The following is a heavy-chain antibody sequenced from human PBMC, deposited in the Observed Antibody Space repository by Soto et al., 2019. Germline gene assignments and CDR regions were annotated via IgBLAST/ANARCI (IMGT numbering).Heavy chain of an antibody. D-gene: IGHD6-19*01. CDR1: GFTFSKAW. Sequence: GGSLRLSCAASGFTFSKAWMSWVRKAPGKGLEWVGLIKKKADGGTTEYAATLKGRFTISRDDSKNTLYLQMSSLKIEDTAVYYCRTQWLDWGQGT. V-gene: IGHV3-15*01. CDR3: RTQWLD. CDR2: IKKKADGGTT. J-gene: IGHJ4*02.